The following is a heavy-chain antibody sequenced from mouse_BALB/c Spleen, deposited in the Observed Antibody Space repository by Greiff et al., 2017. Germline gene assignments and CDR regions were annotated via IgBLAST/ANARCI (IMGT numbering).Heavy chain of an antibody. Sequence: EVKLQESGPGLVKPSQSLSLTCTVTGYSITSDYAWNWIRQFPGNKLEWMGYISYSGSTSYNPSLKSRISITRDTSKNQFFLQLNSVTTEDTATYYCARLRTNWYFDYWGQGTTLTVSS. CDR2: ISYSGST. CDR3: ARLRTNWYFDY. CDR1: GYSITSDYA. J-gene: IGHJ2*01. V-gene: IGHV3-2*02. D-gene: IGHD4-1*01.